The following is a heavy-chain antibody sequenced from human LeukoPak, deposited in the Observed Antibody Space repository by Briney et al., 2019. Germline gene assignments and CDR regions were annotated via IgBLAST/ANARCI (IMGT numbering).Heavy chain of an antibody. CDR3: ARRHSSGIARN. CDR2: INPNSGGT. CDR1: GYTFTGYY. Sequence: GASVKVSCKASGYTFTGYYMHWVRQAPGQGLEWMGWINPNSGGTNYAQKFQGGVTMTRDTSISTAYMELSRLRSGDTAVYYCARRHSSGIARNWGQGTLVTVSS. D-gene: IGHD6-19*01. J-gene: IGHJ4*02. V-gene: IGHV1-2*02.